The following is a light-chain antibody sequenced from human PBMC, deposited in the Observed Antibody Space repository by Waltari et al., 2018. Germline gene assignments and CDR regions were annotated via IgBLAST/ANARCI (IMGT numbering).Light chain of an antibody. CDR3: HQSSSLPQT. J-gene: IGKJ1*01. CDR2: DTS. Sequence: EIVLTQSPATLSLSPGERATLSCRASQSVSSDLAWYQQKPGQAPRLLIYDTSYRAAGCPARFSGSGSGTDFTLTINSLEAEDAATYYCHQSSSLPQTFGQGTKVEIK. V-gene: IGKV3-11*01. CDR1: QSVSSD.